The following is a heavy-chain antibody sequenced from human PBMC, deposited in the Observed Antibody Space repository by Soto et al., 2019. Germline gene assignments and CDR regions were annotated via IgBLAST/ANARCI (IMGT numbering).Heavy chain of an antibody. CDR3: VRDGTKTLRDWFDP. Sequence: PSETLSLTCVVYGGSFSGYYWSWIRQPPGKGLEWIGRIYATGTTDYNPSLKSRVMMSVDTSKKQFSLKLRSVTAADTAVYYCVRDGTKTLRDWFDPWGQGISVTVSS. CDR1: GGSFSGYY. V-gene: IGHV4-59*10. D-gene: IGHD1-1*01. CDR2: IYATGTT. J-gene: IGHJ5*02.